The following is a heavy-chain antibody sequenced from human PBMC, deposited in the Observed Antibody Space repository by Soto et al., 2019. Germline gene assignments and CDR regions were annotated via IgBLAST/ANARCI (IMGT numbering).Heavy chain of an antibody. CDR1: SGAISSGGYY. CDR3: ARLRGAGYYDFWSGHTDY. Sequence: SETLSLTYTVSSGAISSGGYYWSWIRQHPGKGLEWIGYIYNSGSTYYNPSLKSRVTIYVDTSKNQFSLKLSSATAADTAVYYCARLRGAGYYDFWSGHTDYWGQGTLVTVSS. CDR2: IYNSGST. D-gene: IGHD3-3*01. J-gene: IGHJ4*02. V-gene: IGHV4-31*03.